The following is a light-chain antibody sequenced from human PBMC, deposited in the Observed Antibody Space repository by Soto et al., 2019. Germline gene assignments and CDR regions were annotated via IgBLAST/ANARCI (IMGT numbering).Light chain of an antibody. V-gene: IGLV2-14*01. CDR2: EVS. J-gene: IGLJ2*01. CDR1: SSDVGGYRF. CDR3: ISYTSSNTRV. Sequence: LTQPASVSGSPGQSITISCTGTSSDVGGYRFVSWYQQHPGKAPELMIYEVSNRPSGVSNRFSGSKSGNTASLTISGLQAEDEADYYCISYTSSNTRVFGGGTKVTVL.